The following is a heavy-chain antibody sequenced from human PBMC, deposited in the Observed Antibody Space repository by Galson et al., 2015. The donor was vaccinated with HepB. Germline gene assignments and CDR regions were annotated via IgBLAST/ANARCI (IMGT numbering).Heavy chain of an antibody. CDR3: ASSRGTSPAEYFQH. Sequence: LSLTCAVSGGSISSGDYSWSWIRQPPGKGLEWIGYIYHSGSIYYNPSLRSRVTISVDRSKNQFSLKLSSVTAADTAVYYCASSRGTSPAEYFQHWGQGTLVTVSS. J-gene: IGHJ1*01. V-gene: IGHV4-30-2*01. D-gene: IGHD1-26*01. CDR1: GGSISSGDYS. CDR2: IYHSGSI.